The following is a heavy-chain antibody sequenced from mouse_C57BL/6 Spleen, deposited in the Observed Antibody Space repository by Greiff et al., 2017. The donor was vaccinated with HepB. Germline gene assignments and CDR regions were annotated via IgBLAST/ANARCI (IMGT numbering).Heavy chain of an antibody. Sequence: VQLQQSGPELVKPGASVKISCKASGYTFTDYYMNWMKQSHGKSLEWIGDINPNNGGTSYNQKFKGKATLTVDKSSSTAYMELRSLTSEDSAVYYCARWVTTVVATEYFDVWGTGTTVTVSS. J-gene: IGHJ1*03. CDR2: INPNNGGT. V-gene: IGHV1-26*01. D-gene: IGHD1-1*01. CDR3: ARWVTTVVATEYFDV. CDR1: GYTFTDYY.